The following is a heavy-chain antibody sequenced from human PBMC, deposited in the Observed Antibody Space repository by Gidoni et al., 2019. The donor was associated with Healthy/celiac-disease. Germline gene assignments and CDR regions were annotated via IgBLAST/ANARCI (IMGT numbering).Heavy chain of an antibody. D-gene: IGHD2-8*01. J-gene: IGHJ4*02. CDR1: GFTFDDYA. CDR2: ISWNSGSI. Sequence: EVQLVESGGGLVQPGRSLRIRCADAGFTFDDYAMHWVRQATGKGLVWVSGISWNSGSIVYADSVKGRFSISRDNAKNSLYLQMNSLRAEVTALYFCAKDISCTAGWFDYWGQGTLVTVSS. CDR3: AKDISCTAGWFDY. V-gene: IGHV3-9*01.